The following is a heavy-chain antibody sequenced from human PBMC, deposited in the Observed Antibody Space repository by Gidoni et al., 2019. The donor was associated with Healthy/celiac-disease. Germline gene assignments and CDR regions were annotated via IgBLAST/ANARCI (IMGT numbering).Heavy chain of an antibody. J-gene: IGHJ3*02. CDR3: EAYCSGGSCYYVGAFDI. CDR2: ISYDGRNT. D-gene: IGHD2-15*01. V-gene: IGHV3-30*03. CDR1: GCTFRSYG. Sequence: VQQVESGGGVVQPRRSRRLSGAAAGCTFRSYGMLWVRHAPGKGLEWVAVISYDGRNTYYAASVTGRFTISRDNSKNTLYLQMNSLGAEDTAVYYCEAYCSGGSCYYVGAFDIWGQGTLVTVSS.